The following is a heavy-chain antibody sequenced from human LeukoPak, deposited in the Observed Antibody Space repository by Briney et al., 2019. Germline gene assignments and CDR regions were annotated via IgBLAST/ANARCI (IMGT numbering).Heavy chain of an antibody. V-gene: IGHV1-46*01. CDR1: GYTFTSYY. D-gene: IGHD3-10*01. CDR2: INPSGGST. J-gene: IGHJ3*02. CDR3: ARILMGSFDI. Sequence: ASVKVSCKASGYTFTSYYMHWERQAPGQGLEWVGIINPSGGSTSYAQKFQGRVTMTRDTSTSTAYMELSSLRSEDTAVYYCARILMGSFDIWGQGTMVTVSS.